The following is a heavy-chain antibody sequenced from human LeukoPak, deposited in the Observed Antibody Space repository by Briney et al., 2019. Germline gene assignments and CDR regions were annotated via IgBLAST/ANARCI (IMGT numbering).Heavy chain of an antibody. CDR3: ARGATVTTYLLYYYYGMDV. D-gene: IGHD4-17*01. V-gene: IGHV1-8*01. J-gene: IGHJ6*02. CDR1: GYTLTELS. Sequence: GASVKVSCKVSGYTLTELSMHWVRQATGQGLEWMGWMNPNSGNTGYAQKFQGRVTMTRNTSISTAYMELSSLRSEDTAVYYCARGATVTTYLLYYYYGMDVWGQGTTVTVSS. CDR2: MNPNSGNT.